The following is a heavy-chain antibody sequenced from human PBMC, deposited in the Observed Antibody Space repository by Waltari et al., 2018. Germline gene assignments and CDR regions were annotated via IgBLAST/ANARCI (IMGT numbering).Heavy chain of an antibody. CDR2: IIPILGIA. CDR3: ARDGNWNYGNYYYYMDV. D-gene: IGHD1-7*01. Sequence: QVQLVQSGAEVKKPGSSVKVSCKASGGTFSSYAISWVRQAPGQGLEWMGGIIPILGIANYAQRCQGRVTITADESTSTAYMELSSLRSEDTAVYYCARDGNWNYGNYYYYMDVWGKGTTVTVSS. V-gene: IGHV1-69*04. J-gene: IGHJ6*03. CDR1: GGTFSSYA.